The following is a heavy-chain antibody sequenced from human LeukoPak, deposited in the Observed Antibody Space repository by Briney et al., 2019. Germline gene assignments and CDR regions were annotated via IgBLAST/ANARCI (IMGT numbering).Heavy chain of an antibody. Sequence: ASVKVSCKTSGYTFTKFGISWVRQAPGQGLEWMGWISAYNGHTKYAQKVQGRVTMTTDTSTTTAYMELRSLRSDDTAVYFCARKPLGVLISSAAVIEYWGQGTLVTVSS. J-gene: IGHJ4*02. D-gene: IGHD2-8*01. CDR2: ISAYNGHT. V-gene: IGHV1-18*01. CDR3: ARKPLGVLISSAAVIEY. CDR1: GYTFTKFG.